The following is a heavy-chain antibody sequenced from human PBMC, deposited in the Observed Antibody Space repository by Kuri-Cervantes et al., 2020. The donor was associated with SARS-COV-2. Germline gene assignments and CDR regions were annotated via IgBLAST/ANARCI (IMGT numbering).Heavy chain of an antibody. V-gene: IGHV1-2*02. J-gene: IGHJ1*01. Sequence: ASVKVSCKASGYTFTGYYMHWVRQAPGQGLEWMGWINPNSGGTNYAQKFQGRVTMTRDTSISTAYMELSRLRSEDTAVYYCASEGSETGIAVIPSAAYFQHWGQGTLVTVSS. CDR2: INPNSGGT. CDR1: GYTFTGYY. D-gene: IGHD6-19*01. CDR3: ASEGSETGIAVIPSAAYFQH.